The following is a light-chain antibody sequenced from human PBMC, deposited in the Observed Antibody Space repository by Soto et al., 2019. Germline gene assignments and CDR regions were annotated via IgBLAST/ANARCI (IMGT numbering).Light chain of an antibody. V-gene: IGLV1-40*01. J-gene: IGLJ1*01. Sequence: QSVLTQAPSVSGAPGQRVTISCTGSSSNIGAGYDVHWYQQLPGTAPKLLIYGNSNRPSGVPDRFSGSKSGTSASLAITGLQAEDEADYSCQSYDMSLSGSVFGTGTKLTVL. CDR1: SSNIGAGYD. CDR2: GNS. CDR3: QSYDMSLSGSV.